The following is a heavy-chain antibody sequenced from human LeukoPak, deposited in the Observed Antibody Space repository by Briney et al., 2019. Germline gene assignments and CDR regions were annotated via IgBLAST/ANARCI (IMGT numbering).Heavy chain of an antibody. J-gene: IGHJ4*02. V-gene: IGHV3-23*01. Sequence: GGSLRLSCAASGFTFSSYVMTWVRQAPGKGLEWVSAISGSGGSTHYADSVKGRFTISRDNSKNTLYLQLNSLRAEDTAVYYCAKEGKKRGYNYDYDVDNWGQGTLVTVSS. CDR1: GFTFSSYV. D-gene: IGHD5-18*01. CDR3: AKEGKKRGYNYDYDVDN. CDR2: ISGSGGST.